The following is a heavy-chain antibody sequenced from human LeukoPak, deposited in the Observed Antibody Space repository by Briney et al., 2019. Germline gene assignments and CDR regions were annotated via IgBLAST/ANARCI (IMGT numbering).Heavy chain of an antibody. CDR2: IYSSGNT. J-gene: IGHJ4*02. V-gene: IGHV4-61*02. D-gene: IGHD6-13*01. Sequence: SETLSLTCTVSGGSITSGRYYWSWIRQPAGKELEWIGRIYSSGNTDYHPYIVSLKSRVSLSLDTSKNQFFLDLTSVTAADTAVYYCARGRGGSWYYFDSWGQGTLVTVSA. CDR1: GGSITSGRYY. CDR3: ARGRGGSWYYFDS.